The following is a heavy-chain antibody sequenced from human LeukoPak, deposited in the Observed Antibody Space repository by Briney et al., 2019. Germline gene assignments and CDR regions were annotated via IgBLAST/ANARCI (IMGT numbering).Heavy chain of an antibody. Sequence: ASVKVSCKVSGYTLTELSMHWVRQAPGKGLEWMGGFDPEDGETIYAQKFQGRVTMTEDTSTDTAYMELSSLRSEDTAVYYCATLGWNYNYYYYGMDAWGQGTTVTVSS. CDR3: ATLGWNYNYYYYGMDA. CDR1: GYTLTELS. D-gene: IGHD1-7*01. CDR2: FDPEDGET. V-gene: IGHV1-24*01. J-gene: IGHJ6*02.